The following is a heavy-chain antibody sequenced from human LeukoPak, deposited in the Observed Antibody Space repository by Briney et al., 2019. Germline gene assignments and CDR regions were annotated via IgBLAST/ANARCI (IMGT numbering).Heavy chain of an antibody. CDR2: ISSSSSYI. CDR3: AKDQYSVADPYGMDV. Sequence: PGGSLRLSCAASGFTFSSYSMNWVRQAPGKGLEWVSSISSSSSYIYYADSVKGRFTISRDNAKNSLYLQMNSLRAEDTAVYYCAKDQYSVADPYGMDVWGQGTTVTVSS. J-gene: IGHJ6*02. V-gene: IGHV3-21*04. CDR1: GFTFSSYS. D-gene: IGHD6-19*01.